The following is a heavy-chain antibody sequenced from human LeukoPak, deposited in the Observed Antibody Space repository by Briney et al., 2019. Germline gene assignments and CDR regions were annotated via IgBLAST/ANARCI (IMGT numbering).Heavy chain of an antibody. V-gene: IGHV3-7*01. J-gene: IGHJ4*02. CDR2: IKQDGSQK. CDR1: GFIFSTSW. D-gene: IGHD3-10*01. Sequence: GGSLRFSCAASGFIFSTSWMSWVRQAPGKGLEWVANIKQDGSQKHYVDSVKGRFTISRDNSKNLLYLQMNSLGAEDTAVYYCVRGGYSSFDYWGQGTLVTVSS. CDR3: VRGGYSSFDY.